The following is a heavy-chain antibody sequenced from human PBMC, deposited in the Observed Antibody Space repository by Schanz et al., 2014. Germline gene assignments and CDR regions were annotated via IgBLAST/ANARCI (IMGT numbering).Heavy chain of an antibody. D-gene: IGHD3-22*01. CDR3: AKDAAYYDSVIFPDH. CDR1: GFNVSKSY. CDR2: LSGSGAGT. J-gene: IGHJ4*02. Sequence: VHLVESGGGVVQPGGSLRLSCVASGFNVSKSYVSWVRQTPGKGLEWVSTLSGSGAGTFYADSVKGRFTISRDNSKNTLFLQMSSLRAEDTAIYFCAKDAAYYDSVIFPDHWGQGTLVTVSS. V-gene: IGHV3-23*04.